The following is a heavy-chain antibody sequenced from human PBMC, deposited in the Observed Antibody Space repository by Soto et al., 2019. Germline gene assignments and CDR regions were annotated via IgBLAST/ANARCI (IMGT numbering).Heavy chain of an antibody. D-gene: IGHD6-6*01. CDR1: GYTFINYG. V-gene: IGHV1-18*01. J-gene: IGHJ5*02. CDR2: ISGYNGNT. Sequence: ASVKVSCKASGYTFINYGISWVRQAPGQGLEWMGWISGYNGNTKNAQKFQGRVTMTTDTSTSTAYLELRSLRSDDTAVYYCAREVVETSSLWLDPWGQGTLVTVSS. CDR3: AREVVETSSLWLDP.